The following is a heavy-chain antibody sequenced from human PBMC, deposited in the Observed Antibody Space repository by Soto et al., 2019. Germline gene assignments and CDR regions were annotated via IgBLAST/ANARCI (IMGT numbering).Heavy chain of an antibody. D-gene: IGHD3-22*01. J-gene: IGHJ4*02. CDR2: IIPILGIA. CDR1: GDTISFYT. Sequence: GTSLKVTCKASGDTISFYTINWVRQANGLGLEWVGRIIPILGIANYAQKFQGRVTITADKSTSTAYMELSSLRSEDTAVYYCAKYYYDSSGYYDYWGQGTLVTVSS. CDR3: AKYYYDSSGYYDY. V-gene: IGHV1-69*02.